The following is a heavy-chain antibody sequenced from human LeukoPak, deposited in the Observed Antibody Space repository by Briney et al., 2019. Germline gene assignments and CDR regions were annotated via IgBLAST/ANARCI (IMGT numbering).Heavy chain of an antibody. CDR2: ISVGGGST. D-gene: IGHD2-15*01. Sequence: PGGSLRLSCAASGFTFSRYAMNWVRQAPGKGLEWVSGISVGGGSTYYADSAKGRFTISRDNSKNTLYLQMNSLRAVDTAVYYCARDPGYCSGGSCYQLYYFDYWGQGTLVTVSS. V-gene: IGHV3-23*01. CDR3: ARDPGYCSGGSCYQLYYFDY. J-gene: IGHJ4*02. CDR1: GFTFSRYA.